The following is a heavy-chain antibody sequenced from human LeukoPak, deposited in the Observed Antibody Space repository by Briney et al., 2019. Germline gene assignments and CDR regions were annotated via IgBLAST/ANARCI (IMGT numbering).Heavy chain of an antibody. CDR2: VSYNGGT. Sequence: PSETLSLTCIVSGGSISGYHWSLVRQPPGKGLEWIGYVSYNGGTKYNPSLQSRVTISVDTSKNQFSLKLSSVTAADTAVYYCARALYSSGWYPGGWYFDLWGRGALVTVSS. V-gene: IGHV4-59*01. CDR3: ARALYSSGWYPGGWYFDL. D-gene: IGHD6-19*01. J-gene: IGHJ2*01. CDR1: GGSISGYH.